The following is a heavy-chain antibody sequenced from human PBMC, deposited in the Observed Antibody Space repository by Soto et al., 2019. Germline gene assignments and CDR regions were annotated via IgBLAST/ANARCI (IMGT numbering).Heavy chain of an antibody. CDR1: GYTFTSYG. CDR3: ARHYYDSSDNYYYYYGMDV. J-gene: IGHJ6*02. Sequence: ASVKVSCKASGYTFTSYGISWVRQAPGQGLEWMGWISAYNGNTNYAQKLQGRVTMTTDTSTSTAYMELRSLRSDDTAVYYCARHYYDSSDNYYYYYGMDVWGQGTTVTVSS. D-gene: IGHD3-22*01. V-gene: IGHV1-18*01. CDR2: ISAYNGNT.